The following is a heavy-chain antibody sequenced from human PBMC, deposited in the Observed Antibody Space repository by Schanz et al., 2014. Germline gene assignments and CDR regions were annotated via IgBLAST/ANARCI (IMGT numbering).Heavy chain of an antibody. Sequence: QVQLQESGPGLVKPSETLSLTCTVSGGSISSHFWSWIRQPPGKGLEGIGYMYHSGSSNYNPSLAGPVTISVATSKNQFYQKMNPLTDAATAVYFSARVGGGILTSWYSLDSWGQGTLVTVSS. D-gene: IGHD2-8*02. V-gene: IGHV4-59*11. CDR1: GGSISSHF. J-gene: IGHJ4*02. CDR2: MYHSGSS. CDR3: ARVGGGILTSWYSLDS.